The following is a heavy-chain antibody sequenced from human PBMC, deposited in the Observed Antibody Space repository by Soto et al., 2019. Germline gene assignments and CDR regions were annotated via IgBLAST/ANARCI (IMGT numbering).Heavy chain of an antibody. CDR2: MNPNSGNT. CDR3: ARESAVAALDP. CDR1: GYTFTSYD. V-gene: IGHV1-8*01. Sequence: ASVKVSCKASGYTFTSYDINWVRQATGQGLEWMGWMNPNSGNTGYAQKFQGRVTMTTDTSTSTAYMERRSLRSDDTAVYYCARESAVAALDPWGQGTLVTVSS. D-gene: IGHD6-19*01. J-gene: IGHJ5*02.